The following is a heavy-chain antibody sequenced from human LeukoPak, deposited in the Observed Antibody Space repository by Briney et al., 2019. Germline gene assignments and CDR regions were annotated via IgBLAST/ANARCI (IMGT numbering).Heavy chain of an antibody. CDR3: AKDRYTYGTEYFDY. V-gene: IGHV3-30*18. D-gene: IGHD5-18*01. J-gene: IGHJ4*02. CDR1: GFAFSSYG. CDR2: ISYDGSNK. Sequence: PGRSLRLSCAASGFAFSSYGMHWVRQAPGKGLEWVALISYDGSNKSYADSVKGRFTISRDNSKNTLYLQMNSLRAEDTAVYYCAKDRYTYGTEYFDYWGQGTLVTVSS.